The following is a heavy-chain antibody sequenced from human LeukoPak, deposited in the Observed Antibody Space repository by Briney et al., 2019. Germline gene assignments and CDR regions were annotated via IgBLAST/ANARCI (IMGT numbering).Heavy chain of an antibody. V-gene: IGHV4-61*02. D-gene: IGHD3-10*01. CDR2: IYTTGST. J-gene: IGHJ6*03. CDR1: GGSISSGSYY. CDR3: ARVSFGSGYYNYMDV. Sequence: PSQTLSLTCTVSGGSISSGSYYWSWIRQPAGTGLEWIGRIYTTGSTNYNPSLKSRVTISVDTSKNQFSLKLSSVTAADTAVYYCARVSFGSGYYNYMDVWGKGTTVTVSS.